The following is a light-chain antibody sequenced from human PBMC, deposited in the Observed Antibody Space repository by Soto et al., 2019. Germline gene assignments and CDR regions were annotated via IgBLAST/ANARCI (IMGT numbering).Light chain of an antibody. V-gene: IGKV3-20*01. CDR3: QQYGSSPGT. J-gene: IGKJ1*01. CDR2: DTS. CDR1: QSVRDNY. Sequence: EIPLTQSPGTLPSSLGDTATLSRRASQSVRDNYLAWYQQKPGQAPRLLIYDTSSRATGIPDRFSGSGSGTDFALTISRVQPEDFAMYFCQQYGSSPGTVGQGTKVDIK.